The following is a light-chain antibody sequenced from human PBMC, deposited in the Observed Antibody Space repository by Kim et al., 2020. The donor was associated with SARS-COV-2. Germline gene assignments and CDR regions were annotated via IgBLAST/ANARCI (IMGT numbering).Light chain of an antibody. V-gene: IGKV3-15*01. J-gene: IGKJ1*01. CDR2: SAS. CDR1: QSIRTN. CDR3: QEYNSPPRT. Sequence: EVVMTQSPDTLSVSPGDRASLSCRASQSIRTNLAWYQHKPGQAPRLVMYSASTRATGIPARFSGSGSGTEFSLTISGLQSEDFAIYYCQEYNSPPRTFGQGTKVEIK.